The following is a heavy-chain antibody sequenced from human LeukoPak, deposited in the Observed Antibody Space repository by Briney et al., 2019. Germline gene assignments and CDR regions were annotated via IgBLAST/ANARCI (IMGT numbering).Heavy chain of an antibody. J-gene: IGHJ4*02. CDR1: GFTFSSYW. V-gene: IGHV3-74*01. D-gene: IGHD3-10*01. CDR3: SRGAGDGSGNYMIDY. Sequence: GALRLSCAASGFTFSSYWMHWVRQARGKGLLLVSRINSGESNTNYADSVKGRFTISRDNAKNTLYLQMNSLRDEDTAVYYCSRGAGDGSGNYMIDYWGQGPLVTVSS. CDR2: INSGESNT.